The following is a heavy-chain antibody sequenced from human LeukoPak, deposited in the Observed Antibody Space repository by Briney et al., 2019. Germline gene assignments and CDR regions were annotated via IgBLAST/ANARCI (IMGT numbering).Heavy chain of an antibody. CDR2: IYTGGST. J-gene: IGHJ5*02. CDR1: GGSISSYY. CDR3: ARGIQPQPHNWFDP. D-gene: IGHD5-18*01. Sequence: TTSETLSLTCTVSGGSISSYYWSWIRQPAGKGLEWIGRIYTGGSTNYNPSLKSRVTMSVDTSKNQFSLKLSSVTAADTAVYYCARGIQPQPHNWFDPWGQGTLVTVSS. V-gene: IGHV4-4*07.